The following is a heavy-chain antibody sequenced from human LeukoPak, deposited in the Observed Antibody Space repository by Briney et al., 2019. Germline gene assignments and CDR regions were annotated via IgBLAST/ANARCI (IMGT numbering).Heavy chain of an antibody. V-gene: IGHV4-4*07. D-gene: IGHD6-13*01. CDR3: ARLVRAAAANYYYYYGMDV. CDR1: GGSISSYY. Sequence: SETLSLTCTVSGGSISSYYWSWIRQPAGKGLEWIGRIYTSGSTNYNPSLKSRVTMSVDTSKNQFSLKLSSVTAADTAVYYCARLVRAAAANYYYYYGMDVWGQGTTVTVSS. J-gene: IGHJ6*02. CDR2: IYTSGST.